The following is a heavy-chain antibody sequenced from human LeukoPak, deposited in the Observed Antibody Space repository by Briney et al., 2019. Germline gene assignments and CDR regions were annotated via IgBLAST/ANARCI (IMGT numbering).Heavy chain of an antibody. Sequence: ASVKVSCKASGYTFTGYYMHWVRQAPGQGLEWMGWINPNSGGTNYARKFQGRVTMTRDTSISTAYMELSRLRSDDTAVYYCARDEATIFGVVGYYYMDVWGKGTTVTVSS. CDR3: ARDEATIFGVVGYYYMDV. J-gene: IGHJ6*03. V-gene: IGHV1-2*02. CDR1: GYTFTGYY. D-gene: IGHD3-3*01. CDR2: INPNSGGT.